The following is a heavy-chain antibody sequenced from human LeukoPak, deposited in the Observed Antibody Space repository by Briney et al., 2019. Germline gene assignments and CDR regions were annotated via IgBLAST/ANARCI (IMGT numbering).Heavy chain of an antibody. J-gene: IGHJ6*03. CDR2: ISGSGGST. CDR3: AKSAGFGSFVLTMVRGVIKNYYYYYMDV. Sequence: GGSLRLSCAASGFTFNSYAMSWVRQAPGKGLEWVSAISGSGGSTYYADSVKGRFTISRDNSKNTLYLQMNSLRAEDTAVYYCAKSAGFGSFVLTMVRGVIKNYYYYYMDVWGKGTTVTVSS. D-gene: IGHD3-10*01. CDR1: GFTFNSYA. V-gene: IGHV3-23*01.